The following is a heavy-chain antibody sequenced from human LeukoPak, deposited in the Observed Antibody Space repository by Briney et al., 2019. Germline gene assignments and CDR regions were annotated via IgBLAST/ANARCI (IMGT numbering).Heavy chain of an antibody. J-gene: IGHJ4*02. Sequence: PSETLSLTCAVYGESFSGYYWSWIRQPPGKGLEWIGEINHSGSTNYNPSLKSRVTISVDTSKNQFSLKLSSVTAADTAVYYCARGLYYYGSGSYPFDYWGQGTLVTVSS. D-gene: IGHD3-10*01. CDR2: INHSGST. V-gene: IGHV4-34*01. CDR1: GESFSGYY. CDR3: ARGLYYYGSGSYPFDY.